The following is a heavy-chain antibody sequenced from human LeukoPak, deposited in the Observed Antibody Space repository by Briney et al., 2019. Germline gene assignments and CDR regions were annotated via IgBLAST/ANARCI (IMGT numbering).Heavy chain of an antibody. CDR2: ISWDGGST. J-gene: IGHJ3*02. CDR3: ARGRYYDSSGYPFDAFDI. V-gene: IGHV3-43*01. CDR1: GFTFDDYT. Sequence: GGSLRLSCAASGFTFDDYTMHWVRQAPGKGLEWVSLISWDGGSTYYADSVKGRFTISRDNSKNSLYLQMNSLRAEDTAVYYCARGRYYDSSGYPFDAFDIWGQGTMVIVSS. D-gene: IGHD3-22*01.